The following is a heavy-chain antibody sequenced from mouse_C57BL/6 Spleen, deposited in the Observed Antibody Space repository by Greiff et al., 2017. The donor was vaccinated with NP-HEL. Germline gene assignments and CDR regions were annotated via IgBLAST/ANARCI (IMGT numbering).Heavy chain of an antibody. Sequence: VQLQQSGAELVKPGASVKISCKASGYAFSSYWMNWLKQRPGKGLEWIGQIYPGDGDTNYNGKFKGKATLTADKSSSTAYMQLSSLTSEDSAVYFCAREEDLGYWGQGTLVTASA. CDR2: IYPGDGDT. CDR1: GYAFSSYW. J-gene: IGHJ3*01. V-gene: IGHV1-80*01. CDR3: AREEDLGY.